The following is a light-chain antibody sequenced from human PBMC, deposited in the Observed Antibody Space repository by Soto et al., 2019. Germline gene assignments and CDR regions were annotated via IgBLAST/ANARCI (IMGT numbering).Light chain of an antibody. J-gene: IGKJ2*01. Sequence: DIQMTQSPSSLSASVGDRVTITCRASQSISNYLNWYQQKPGKAPKLLIYTASSLQSGVPSRFSGSGSGTDFTLSISSVQPEDFATYYCQQSYSTPPYTFGPGTKLEIK. CDR2: TAS. V-gene: IGKV1-39*01. CDR1: QSISNY. CDR3: QQSYSTPPYT.